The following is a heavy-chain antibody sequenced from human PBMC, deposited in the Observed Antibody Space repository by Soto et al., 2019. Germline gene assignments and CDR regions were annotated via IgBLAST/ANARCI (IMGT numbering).Heavy chain of an antibody. CDR3: EVARHTQDDY. D-gene: IGHD2-15*01. V-gene: IGHV3-23*01. CDR1: GFTFSSYG. CDR2: ISGSGGST. J-gene: IGHJ4*01. Sequence: GGSLRLSCAASGFTFSSYGMSWFRQAPGKGLEWVSAISGSGGSTYYADSVKGRFTISRDNSKNTLYLQMNSLRAEDTSVYYCEVARHTQDDYWGQGTLVTVSS.